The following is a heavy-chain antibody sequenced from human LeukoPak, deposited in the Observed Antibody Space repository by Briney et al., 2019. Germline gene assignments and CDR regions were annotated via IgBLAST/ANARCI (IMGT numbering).Heavy chain of an antibody. D-gene: IGHD5-24*01. CDR2: IYSGGST. V-gene: IGHV3-66*01. Sequence: ETLSLTCTVSGGSISSYYWSWVRQAPGKGLEWVSVIYSGGSTYYADSVKGRFTISRDNSKNTLYLQMNSLRAEDTAVYYCARAIRDGYNPYYFDYWGQGTLVTVSS. J-gene: IGHJ4*02. CDR3: ARAIRDGYNPYYFDY. CDR1: GGSISSYY.